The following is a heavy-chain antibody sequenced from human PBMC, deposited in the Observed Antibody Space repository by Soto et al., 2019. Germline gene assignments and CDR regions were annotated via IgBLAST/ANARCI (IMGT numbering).Heavy chain of an antibody. V-gene: IGHV1-8*01. D-gene: IGHD2-8*02. CDR3: ARWPGGYYYYGMDV. J-gene: IGHJ6*02. CDR1: GYTFTSYD. Sequence: QVQLVQSGAEVKKPGASVKVSCKASGYTFTSYDINWVRQATGQGLEWMGWMNPHSGNTGYAQKFQGRVTMTSTTSISTAYMELSSLRSEDTAVYYCARWPGGYYYYGMDVWGQGTTVTVSS. CDR2: MNPHSGNT.